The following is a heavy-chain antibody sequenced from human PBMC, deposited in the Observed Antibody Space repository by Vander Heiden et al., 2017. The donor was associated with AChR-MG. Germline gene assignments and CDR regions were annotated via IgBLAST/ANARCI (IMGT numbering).Heavy chain of an antibody. J-gene: IGHJ4*02. D-gene: IGHD3-10*01. CDR1: GFTFSSYA. Sequence: EVQLLESGGGLVQHGGSLRLSCAASGFTFSSYAMSWVRQAPGKGLEWVSAISGSGGSTYYADSVKGRFTISRDNSKNTLYLQMNSLRAEDTAVYYCAKDSGDYGSGSDNWGQGTLVTVSS. CDR3: AKDSGDYGSGSDN. V-gene: IGHV3-23*01. CDR2: ISGSGGST.